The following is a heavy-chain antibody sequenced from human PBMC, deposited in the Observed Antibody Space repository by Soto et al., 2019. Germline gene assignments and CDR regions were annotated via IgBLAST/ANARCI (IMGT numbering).Heavy chain of an antibody. CDR1: GYSFTSYW. Sequence: GESLKISCKGSGYSFTSYWIGWVRQMPGKGLEWMGIIYPGDSDTRYSPSFQGQVTISADKSISTAYLQWSSLKASDTAMYYCARQVGHIVVVTAIPYDAFDIWGQGTMVTVSS. CDR2: IYPGDSDT. D-gene: IGHD2-21*02. J-gene: IGHJ3*02. CDR3: ARQVGHIVVVTAIPYDAFDI. V-gene: IGHV5-51*01.